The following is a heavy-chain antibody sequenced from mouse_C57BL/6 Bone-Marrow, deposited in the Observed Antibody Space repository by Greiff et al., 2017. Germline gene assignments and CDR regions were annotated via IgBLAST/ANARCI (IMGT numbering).Heavy chain of an antibody. D-gene: IGHD3-1*01. CDR3: ARGGLFFDY. V-gene: IGHV1-59*01. CDR2: IDPSDSYT. CDR1: GYTFTSYW. Sequence: QVQLQQPGAELVRPGTSVKLSCKASGYTFTSYWMHWVKQRPGQGLEWIGVIDPSDSYTNYNQKFKGKATLTVDTSSSTAYMQLSSLTSEDSAVYCCARGGLFFDYWGQGTTLTVSS. J-gene: IGHJ2*01.